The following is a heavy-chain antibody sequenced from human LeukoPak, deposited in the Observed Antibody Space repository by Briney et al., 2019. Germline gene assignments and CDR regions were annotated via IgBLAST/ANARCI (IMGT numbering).Heavy chain of an antibody. CDR3: ARDHYRFEDHLDY. CDR1: GYTFTGYY. Sequence: ASVKVSCKASGYTFTGYYMHWVRQAPGQGLEWMGWINPNSGGTNYAQKFQGRATMTRDTFISTAYMELSRLRSDDTAVYYCARDHYRFEDHLDYWGQGTLVTVSS. D-gene: IGHD3-16*02. V-gene: IGHV1-2*02. CDR2: INPNSGGT. J-gene: IGHJ4*02.